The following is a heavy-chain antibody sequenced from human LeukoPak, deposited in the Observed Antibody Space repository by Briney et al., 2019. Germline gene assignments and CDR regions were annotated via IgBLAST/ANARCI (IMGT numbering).Heavy chain of an antibody. CDR2: INPNSGGT. CDR1: GYTFTAYY. J-gene: IGHJ6*04. Sequence: RASVKVSCKAAGYTFTAYYIHWVRQAPGQGLEWMEWINPNSGGTDYAQNFQGRVTLTRDTSITTAYMELSRLRSDDTAVYYCAKARGLYCSSISCYDCDVWGKGTTVTVSS. V-gene: IGHV1-2*02. D-gene: IGHD2-2*01. CDR3: AKARGLYCSSISCYDCDV.